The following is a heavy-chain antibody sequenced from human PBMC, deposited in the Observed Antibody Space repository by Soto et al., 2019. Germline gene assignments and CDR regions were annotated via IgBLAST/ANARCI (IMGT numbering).Heavy chain of an antibody. V-gene: IGHV4-59*08. CDR2: IYKTGGT. J-gene: IGHJ6*02. CDR3: VRQGIGNVHGLVEV. Sequence: QVQQQESGPGLVKPSETLSLTCTVSSDSSITHNWSWIRQTPGKGLEWIGYIYKTGGTSYNPSLKTRVSILLDTSRTQLSLKLSSVTAADTAVYYCVRQGIGNVHGLVEVWGQGTTVTVSS. D-gene: IGHD1-1*01. CDR1: SDSSITHN.